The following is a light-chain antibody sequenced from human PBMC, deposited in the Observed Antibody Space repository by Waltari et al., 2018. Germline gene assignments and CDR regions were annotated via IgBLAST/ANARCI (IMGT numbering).Light chain of an antibody. V-gene: IGKV3-20*01. CDR1: QSFGKY. J-gene: IGKJ1*01. CDR2: DAS. Sequence: SCRASQSFGKYLVWYQQKPGQAPRLLIYDASTRATGIPDRFSGSGSGTDFSLTISRLEPEDFAVYYCQKYVNLPATFGQGTRVEIK. CDR3: QKYVNLPAT.